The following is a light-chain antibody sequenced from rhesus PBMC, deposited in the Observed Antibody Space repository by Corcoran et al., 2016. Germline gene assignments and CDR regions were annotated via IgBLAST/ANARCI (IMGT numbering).Light chain of an antibody. CDR1: QGISRY. V-gene: IGKV1-28*03. Sequence: DIQMTQSPSSLSASVGDTVTITCRASQGISRYLNWFQQKPGKAPKLLNYAASSLESGVPSRFSGSGSGTDFTLTISSLQPEDFAVYYCLQHNSYPFTFGPGTKLDIK. CDR3: LQHNSYPFT. J-gene: IGKJ3*01. CDR2: AAS.